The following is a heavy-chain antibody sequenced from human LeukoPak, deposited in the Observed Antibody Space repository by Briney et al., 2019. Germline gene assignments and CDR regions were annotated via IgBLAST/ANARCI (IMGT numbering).Heavy chain of an antibody. V-gene: IGHV1-69*04. CDR3: ATGSGLERRSSPIDY. CDR1: GGTFSSYA. CDR2: IIPILGIA. J-gene: IGHJ4*02. Sequence: SVKVSCKASGGTFSSYAISWVRQAPGQGLEWMGRIIPILGIANYAQKFQGRVTITADKSTSTAYMELSSLRSEDTAVYYCATGSGLERRSSPIDYWGQGTLVTVSS. D-gene: IGHD1-1*01.